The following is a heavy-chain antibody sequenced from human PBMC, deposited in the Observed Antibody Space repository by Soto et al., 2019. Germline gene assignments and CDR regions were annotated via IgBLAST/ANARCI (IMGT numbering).Heavy chain of an antibody. CDR3: AKWDSSSWYFDY. CDR1: GFTFSSYA. J-gene: IGHJ4*02. V-gene: IGHV3-23*01. D-gene: IGHD6-13*01. CDR2: ISGSGGST. Sequence: GGPLRLSCAASGFTFSSYAMSWVRQAPGKGLEWVSAISGSGGSTYYADSVKGRFTISRDNSKNTLYLQMNSLRAEDTAVYYCAKWDSSSWYFDYWGQGTLVTVSS.